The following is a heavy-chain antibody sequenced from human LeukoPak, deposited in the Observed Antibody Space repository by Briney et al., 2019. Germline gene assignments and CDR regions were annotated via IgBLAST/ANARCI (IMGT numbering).Heavy chain of an antibody. D-gene: IGHD5-24*01. V-gene: IGHV3-48*01. CDR2: ISSSSSII. CDR3: ARDHLEMATDDAFDI. CDR1: GFTLRSYS. Sequence: GGSLRLSCAASGFTLRSYSMNWVRQAPGEGLEWVSYISSSSSIIYYADSVKGRFTISRDNAKNSLYLQMNSLRAEDTAVYYCARDHLEMATDDAFDIWGQGTMVTVSS. J-gene: IGHJ3*02.